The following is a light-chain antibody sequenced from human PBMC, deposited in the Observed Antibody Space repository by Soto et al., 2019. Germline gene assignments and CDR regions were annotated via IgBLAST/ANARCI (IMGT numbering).Light chain of an antibody. J-gene: IGLJ1*01. CDR2: EVS. CDR1: NRYVGGYNY. CDR3: SSHTSYSTRV. Sequence: QSAPKLPPSLSWSPWKSIPHSCPRNNRYVGGYNYVSWYQQHPGKAPKLMIHEVSNRPSGISDRFSGSKSGNTASLTISGLQADDEADYYCSSHTSYSTRVFGTGTKVTVL. V-gene: IGLV2-14*01.